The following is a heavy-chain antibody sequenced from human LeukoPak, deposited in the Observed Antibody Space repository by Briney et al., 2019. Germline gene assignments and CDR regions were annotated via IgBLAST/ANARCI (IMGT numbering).Heavy chain of an antibody. D-gene: IGHD1-1*01. Sequence: GGSLRLSCAASGFTFDDYAMHWVRQAPGKGLEWDSLISGDGGSTYYADSVKGRFTISRDNSKNSLYLQMNSLRTEDTALYYCAKVLEPDYYYYYMDVWGKGTTVTVSS. CDR3: AKVLEPDYYYYYMDV. CDR1: GFTFDDYA. CDR2: ISGDGGST. V-gene: IGHV3-43*02. J-gene: IGHJ6*03.